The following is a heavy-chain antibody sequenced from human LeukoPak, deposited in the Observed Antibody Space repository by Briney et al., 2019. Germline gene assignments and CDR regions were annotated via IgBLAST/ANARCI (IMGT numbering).Heavy chain of an antibody. CDR3: ARDRVAGIPFDY. CDR1: GGSISSSSYY. D-gene: IGHD6-19*01. CDR2: IYYSGST. V-gene: IGHV4-39*07. J-gene: IGHJ4*02. Sequence: PSETLSLTCTVSGGSISSSSYYWGWIRQPPGKGLEWIGSIYYSGSTYYNPSLKSRVTISVDTSKNQFSLKLSSVTAADTAVYYCARDRVAGIPFDYWGQGTLVTVSS.